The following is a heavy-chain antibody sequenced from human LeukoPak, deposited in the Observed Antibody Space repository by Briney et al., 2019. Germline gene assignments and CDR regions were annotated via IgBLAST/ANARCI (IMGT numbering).Heavy chain of an antibody. CDR3: ARVGPTSRIIDY. D-gene: IGHD1-26*01. CDR2: ISSGGDCT. J-gene: IGHJ4*02. CDR1: GFTFSNYA. Sequence: GGSLRLSCAASGFTFSNYAMSWVRQAPGEGLEWVSSISSGGDCTYYAESVKGRFTISRDNSKNTLYLQMDSLRVEDTAVYYCARVGPTSRIIDYWGQGTLVTVSS. V-gene: IGHV3-23*01.